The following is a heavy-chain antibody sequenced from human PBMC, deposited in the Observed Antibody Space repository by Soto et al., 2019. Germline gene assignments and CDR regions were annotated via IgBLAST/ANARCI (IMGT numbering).Heavy chain of an antibody. J-gene: IGHJ6*02. CDR2: ISWNSGSI. V-gene: IGHV3-9*01. CDR3: AKVSSGWYGMDV. CDR1: GFTFDDYA. D-gene: IGHD6-19*01. Sequence: DVQLVESGGGLVQPGRSLRLSCAASGFTFDDYAMHWVRQAPGKGLEWVSGISWNSGSIGYADSVKGRFTISRDNAKNSLYLQMNSLRAEDTALYYCAKVSSGWYGMDVWGQGTTVTVSS.